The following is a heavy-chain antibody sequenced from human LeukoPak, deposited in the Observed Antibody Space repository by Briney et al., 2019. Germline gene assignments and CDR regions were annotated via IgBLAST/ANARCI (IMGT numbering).Heavy chain of an antibody. CDR1: GGSISSYY. V-gene: IGHV4-4*07. Sequence: PSETLSLTCTVSGGSISSYYWSWIRQPAGKGLEWIGRIYTSGSTNYNPSLKSRVTMSVDTSKNQFSLKLSSVTAADTAVYYRARDTPNYYDSSGYYYSYNWFDPWGQGTLVTVSS. J-gene: IGHJ5*02. CDR2: IYTSGST. D-gene: IGHD3-22*01. CDR3: ARDTPNYYDSSGYYYSYNWFDP.